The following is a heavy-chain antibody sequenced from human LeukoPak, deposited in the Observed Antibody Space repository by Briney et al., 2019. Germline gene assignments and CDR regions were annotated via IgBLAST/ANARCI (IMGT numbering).Heavy chain of an antibody. V-gene: IGHV7-4-1*02. CDR3: ARESPYYYDSSDYYETDY. CDR1: GYTFTSYA. CDR2: INTNTGNP. D-gene: IGHD3-22*01. J-gene: IGHJ4*02. Sequence: VASVKVSCKASGYTFTSYAMNWVRQAPGQGLEWMGWINTNTGNPTYAQGFTGRFVFSLDTSVSTAFLQISSLRAEDTAVYYCARESPYYYDSSDYYETDYWGQGTLVTVSS.